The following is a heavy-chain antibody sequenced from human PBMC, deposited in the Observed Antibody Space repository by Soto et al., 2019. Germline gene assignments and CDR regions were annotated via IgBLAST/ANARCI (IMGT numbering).Heavy chain of an antibody. CDR1: GASISNSY. Sequence: PSETLSLTCAVSGASISNSYWTWLRQPPGKGLEWFGYVRYSGDSDYNVSLRSRVTMSVDTSVSQVSLKLSSVTAADTAVYYCATSYHYNKFPYDCWGQGPLVTV. V-gene: IGHV4-59*01. D-gene: IGHD3-10*01. CDR2: VRYSGDS. CDR3: ATSYHYNKFPYDC. J-gene: IGHJ1*01.